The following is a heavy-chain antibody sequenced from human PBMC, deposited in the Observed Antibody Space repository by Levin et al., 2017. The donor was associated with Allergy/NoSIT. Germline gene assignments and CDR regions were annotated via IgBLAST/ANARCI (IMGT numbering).Heavy chain of an antibody. V-gene: IGHV4-59*01. CDR3: ARGGQRKREFDP. Sequence: SETLSLTCTVSGGSISSYYWSWIRQPPGKGLEWIGYIYYSGSTNYNPSLKSRVTISVDTSKNQFSLKLSSVTAADTAVYYCARGGQRKREFDPWGQGTLVTVSS. J-gene: IGHJ5*02. D-gene: IGHD6-25*01. CDR2: IYYSGST. CDR1: GGSISSYY.